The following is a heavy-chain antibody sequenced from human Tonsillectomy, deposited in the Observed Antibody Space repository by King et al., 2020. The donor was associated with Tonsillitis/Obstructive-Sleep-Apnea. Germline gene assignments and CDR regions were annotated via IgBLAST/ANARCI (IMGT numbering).Heavy chain of an antibody. V-gene: IGHV4-34*01. CDR3: ARAHSSSWFLSFDY. D-gene: IGHD6-13*01. Sequence: VQLQQWGAGLLKPSETLSLTCGVNGGSLSGYYWSWIRQPPEKGLEWIGEINYDGSTNHNPSLKSRITITVDTSKNQFSLKVGSLTAADTAVYYCARAHSSSWFLSFDYWGQGILVTVSS. CDR2: INYDGST. J-gene: IGHJ4*02. CDR1: GGSLSGYY.